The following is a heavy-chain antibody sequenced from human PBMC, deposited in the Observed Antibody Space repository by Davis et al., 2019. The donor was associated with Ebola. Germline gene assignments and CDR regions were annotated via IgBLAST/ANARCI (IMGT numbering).Heavy chain of an antibody. Sequence: GESLKISCAASGFTFSSYGMHWVRQAPGKGLEWVAVIWYDGSNKYYADSVKGRFTISRDNSKNTLYLQMNSLRAEDTAVYYCAKSGGSYAFDYWGQGTLVTVSS. V-gene: IGHV3-33*06. J-gene: IGHJ4*02. CDR2: IWYDGSNK. CDR1: GFTFSSYG. CDR3: AKSGGSYAFDY. D-gene: IGHD1-26*01.